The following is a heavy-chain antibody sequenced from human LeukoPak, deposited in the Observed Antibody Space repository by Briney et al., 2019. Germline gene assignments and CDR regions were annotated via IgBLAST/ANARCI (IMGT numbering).Heavy chain of an antibody. V-gene: IGHV3-7*01. CDR3: AREFGKDYYDVASHYYSRNWFDP. Sequence: GGSLRLSCAASGFTFSSYWMSWVRQAPGKGLEWVANIKQDGSEKYYVDSVKGRFTISRDNAKNSLYLQMNSLRAEDTAVYYCAREFGKDYYDVASHYYSRNWFDPWGQGTLVTVSS. CDR2: IKQDGSEK. CDR1: GFTFSSYW. J-gene: IGHJ5*02. D-gene: IGHD3-22*01.